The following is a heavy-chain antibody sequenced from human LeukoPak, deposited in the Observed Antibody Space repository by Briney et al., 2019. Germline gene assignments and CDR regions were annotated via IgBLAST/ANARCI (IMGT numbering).Heavy chain of an antibody. CDR1: GGTFSSYA. D-gene: IGHD1-7*01. CDR3: ARRRRVLELGYYYGMDV. J-gene: IGHJ6*02. V-gene: IGHV1-69*04. Sequence: ASVKVSCKASGGTFSSYAISWVRQAPGQGLEWMGRIIPILGIANYAQEFQGRVTITADKSTSTAYMELSSLRSEDTAVYYCARRRRVLELGYYYGMDVWGQGTTVTVSS. CDR2: IIPILGIA.